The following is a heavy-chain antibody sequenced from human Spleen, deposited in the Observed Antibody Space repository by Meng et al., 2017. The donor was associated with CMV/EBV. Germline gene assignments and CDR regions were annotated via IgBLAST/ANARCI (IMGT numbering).Heavy chain of an antibody. V-gene: IGHV5-51*01. CDR1: GYSFIDYW. CDR2: IYHGSSDT. CDR3: ARLWGGPDC. J-gene: IGHJ4*02. Sequence: GESLKISCKGSGYSFIDYWIGRVRQKPGKGLEWMGIIYHGSSDTRYSPSFQGQVTISADESTDTAYLQWSSLRASDSAIYYCARLWGGPDCWGQGTQVTVSS. D-gene: IGHD3-16*01.